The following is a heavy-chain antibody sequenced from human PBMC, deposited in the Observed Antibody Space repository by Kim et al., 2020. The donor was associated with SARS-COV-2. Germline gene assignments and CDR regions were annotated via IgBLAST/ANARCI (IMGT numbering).Heavy chain of an antibody. Sequence: SRVTISVDTSKNQFSLKLSSVTAADTAVYYCARAPFLDIVLMVYATWFDPWGQGTLVTVSS. CDR3: ARAPFLDIVLMVYATWFDP. V-gene: IGHV4-34*01. D-gene: IGHD2-8*01. J-gene: IGHJ5*02.